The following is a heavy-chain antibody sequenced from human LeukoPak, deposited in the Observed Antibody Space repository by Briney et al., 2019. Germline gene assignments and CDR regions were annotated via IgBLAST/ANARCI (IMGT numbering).Heavy chain of an antibody. D-gene: IGHD2-2*01. CDR1: GYTFTSYG. CDR3: ASTALGYCSSTSCPTTFDY. V-gene: IGHV1-18*01. CDR2: ISAYNGNA. Sequence: ASVKVSCKASGYTFTSYGISWVRQAPGQGLERMGWISAYNGNANYAQKLRGRVTMTTDTSTSTAYMELRSLRSDDTAVYYCASTALGYCSSTSCPTTFDYWGQGTLVTVSS. J-gene: IGHJ4*02.